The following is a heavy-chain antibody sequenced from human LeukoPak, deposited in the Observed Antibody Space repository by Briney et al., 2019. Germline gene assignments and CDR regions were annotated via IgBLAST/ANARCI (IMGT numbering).Heavy chain of an antibody. J-gene: IGHJ4*02. D-gene: IGHD6-19*01. CDR2: IYYSGNT. V-gene: IGHV4-59*01. CDR3: ARGSGWLPDC. CDR1: GGSITSYY. Sequence: PSETLSLTCTISGGSITSYYWSWIRQPPGKGLEWIGYIYYSGNTNYNPSLKSRVTISVDTSKNEFSLQLTSVTAADTAVCYCARGSGWLPDCWGQGTLVTVSS.